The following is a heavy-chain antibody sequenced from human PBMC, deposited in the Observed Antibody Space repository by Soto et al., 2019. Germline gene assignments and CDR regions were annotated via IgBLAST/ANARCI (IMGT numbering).Heavy chain of an antibody. CDR3: AKGSLPSPWNYSSLDY. V-gene: IGHV3-23*01. CDR1: GFTFSSYA. D-gene: IGHD1-7*01. J-gene: IGHJ4*02. CDR2: ISGSGGST. Sequence: LRLSCAASGFTFSSYAMSWVRQAPVKGLEWVSAISGSGGSTYYADSVKGRFTISRDNSKNTLYLQMNSLRAEDTAVYYCAKGSLPSPWNYSSLDYWGQGTLVTVSS.